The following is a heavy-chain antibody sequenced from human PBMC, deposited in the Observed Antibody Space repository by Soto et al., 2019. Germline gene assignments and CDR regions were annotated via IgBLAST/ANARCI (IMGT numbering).Heavy chain of an antibody. J-gene: IGHJ5*02. D-gene: IGHD3-22*01. CDR3: ARDGYYYDSSGTGGNWFDP. V-gene: IGHV4-30-4*01. CDR1: GGSISSGDYY. CDR2: IYYSGST. Sequence: TLSLTCTVSGGSISSGDYYWSWIRQPPGKGLEWIGYIYYSGSTYYNPSLKSRVTISVDTSKNQFSLKLSSVTAADTAVYYCARDGYYYDSSGTGGNWFDPWGQGTLVTV.